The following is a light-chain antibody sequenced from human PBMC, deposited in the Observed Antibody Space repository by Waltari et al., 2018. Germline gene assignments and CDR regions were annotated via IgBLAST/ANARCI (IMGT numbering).Light chain of an antibody. CDR3: HSYDSSPFWV. CDR2: EDD. V-gene: IGLV6-57*03. Sequence: NFLLTQPHSVSESPGKTVTISCTRSSGSIATDYVHWDQQRPGSAPTTVIYEDDQRPSGVPDRFSGSVNSSSNSASLAISGLKTEDEADYYCHSYDSSPFWVFGGGTKLTVL. J-gene: IGLJ3*02. CDR1: SGSIATDY.